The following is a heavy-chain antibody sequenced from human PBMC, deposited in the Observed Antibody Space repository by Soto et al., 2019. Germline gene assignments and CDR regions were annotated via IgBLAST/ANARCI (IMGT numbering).Heavy chain of an antibody. D-gene: IGHD2-2*01. Sequence: QVQLVQSGAEVKKPGSPVKVSCKASGGTFSSYAISWVRQAPGQGLEWMGGIIPISDTTNYAQKFQGRVTIPADESTSTAYMELSSLRSEDTAVYYCARSQGSSTSLEIYYYYYYGMDVWGQGTTVTVSS. V-gene: IGHV1-69*01. CDR2: IIPISDTT. CDR3: ARSQGSSTSLEIYYYYYYGMDV. J-gene: IGHJ6*02. CDR1: GGTFSSYA.